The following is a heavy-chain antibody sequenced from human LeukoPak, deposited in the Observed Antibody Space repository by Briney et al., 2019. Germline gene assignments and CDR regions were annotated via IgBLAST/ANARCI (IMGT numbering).Heavy chain of an antibody. CDR3: ARRAKYGGYDY. CDR1: GGSISSYY. V-gene: IGHV4-59*08. Sequence: PSETLSLTCTVSGGSISSYYWSWIRQPPGEGLEWIGYIYYSGSTNYNPSLKSRVTISVDTSKSQFSLKLSSVTAANTAVYYCARRAKYGGYDYWGQGTLVTVSS. J-gene: IGHJ4*02. D-gene: IGHD5-12*01. CDR2: IYYSGST.